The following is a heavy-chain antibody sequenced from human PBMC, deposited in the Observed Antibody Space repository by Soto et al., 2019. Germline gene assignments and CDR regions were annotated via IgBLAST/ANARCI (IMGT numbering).Heavy chain of an antibody. J-gene: IGHJ3*02. CDR2: ISDSGFTT. D-gene: IGHD3-3*01. CDR3: AKGKGTGVTRVGAFDI. V-gene: IGHV3-23*01. Sequence: EVQLLESGGGLVQPGGSLRLSCAASGFTFSKYAMSWVRQAPGKGLDWVSGISDSGFTTYSADSVKGRFTISRDNSKNTLYLQMNSLRAEDTAVYYCAKGKGTGVTRVGAFDIWGQGTMVNVSS. CDR1: GFTFSKYA.